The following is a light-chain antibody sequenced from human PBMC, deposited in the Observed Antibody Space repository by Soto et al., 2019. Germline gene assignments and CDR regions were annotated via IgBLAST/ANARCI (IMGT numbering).Light chain of an antibody. J-gene: IGLJ1*01. CDR1: SSDVGGYNY. V-gene: IGLV2-14*01. Sequence: QSALTQPASVSGSPGQSITISCTGTSSDVGGYNYVSWYQQHPGKAPKLMIYEVSNRPSGVSNRFSASKSGNTASLTISGRQAEDEADYYCSSYTSSSTPYVFGTGTKLTVL. CDR2: EVS. CDR3: SSYTSSSTPYV.